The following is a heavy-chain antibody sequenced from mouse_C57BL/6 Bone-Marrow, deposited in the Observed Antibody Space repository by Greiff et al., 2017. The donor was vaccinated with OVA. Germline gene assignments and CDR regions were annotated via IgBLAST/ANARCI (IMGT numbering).Heavy chain of an antibody. J-gene: IGHJ2*01. CDR1: GYTFTSYG. CDR2: IYPRSGNT. CDR3: ARDGTGLYYFDY. D-gene: IGHD4-1*01. V-gene: IGHV1-81*01. Sequence: VLLQESGAELARPGASVKLSCKASGYTFTSYGISWVKQRTGQGLEWIGEIYPRSGNTYYNEKFKGKATLTADKSSSTAYMELRSLTSEDSAVYFCARDGTGLYYFDYWGQGTTLTVSS.